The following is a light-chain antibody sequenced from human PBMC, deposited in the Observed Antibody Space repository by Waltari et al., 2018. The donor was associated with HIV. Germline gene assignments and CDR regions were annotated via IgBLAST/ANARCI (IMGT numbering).Light chain of an antibody. V-gene: IGKV3-20*01. CDR2: GAS. Sequence: EIVLTQSPGTLSLSPGERATLSCRAILSVSSNSLAWYQQKPAQAPRLLFYGASSRATGIPDRFSGSGSGTDFTLTISRLEPEDFAVYSCQQYGTLPFTFGPGTKVDFK. CDR1: LSVSSNS. J-gene: IGKJ3*01. CDR3: QQYGTLPFT.